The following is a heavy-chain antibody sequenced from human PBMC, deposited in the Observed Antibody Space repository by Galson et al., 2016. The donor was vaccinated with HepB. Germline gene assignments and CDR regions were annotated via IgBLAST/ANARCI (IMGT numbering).Heavy chain of an antibody. J-gene: IGHJ4*02. CDR1: GYTFDSYA. Sequence: SLRLSCAASGYTFDSYAMSWVRQAPGQGLEWVSGISTSGGTTYYADSVKGRVTISRDNSANTLYLQMNSLRVEDTAVYFCAKEWATFYHDRNGYKYVDSWGQGTLVTVSS. CDR2: ISTSGGTT. CDR3: AKEWATFYHDRNGYKYVDS. D-gene: IGHD3-22*01. V-gene: IGHV3-23*01.